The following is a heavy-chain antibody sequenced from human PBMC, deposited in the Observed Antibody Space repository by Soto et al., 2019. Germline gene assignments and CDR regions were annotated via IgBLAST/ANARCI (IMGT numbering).Heavy chain of an antibody. CDR3: AREIVTAGGNNYFDP. Sequence: SETLYLTCGVSGGTVSSSHWWSWVRQSPGGGLEWIGNVYHTGDTNFNPSLQSRVTISVDKSNNQFSLRLNSLTAADTAVYFCAREIVTAGGNNYFDPWGPGTLVTVSS. V-gene: IGHV4-4*02. D-gene: IGHD2-21*02. J-gene: IGHJ5*02. CDR1: GGTVSSSHW. CDR2: VYHTGDT.